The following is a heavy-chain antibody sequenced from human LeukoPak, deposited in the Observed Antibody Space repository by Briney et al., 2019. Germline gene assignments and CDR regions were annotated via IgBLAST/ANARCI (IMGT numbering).Heavy chain of an antibody. V-gene: IGHV3-7*01. J-gene: IGHJ4*02. Sequence: GGSLRLSCVGSVFPFSSCLMTWVRQAPGKGLEWVANIKQDGSKKSYVDSVKGRFTISRDNAKNSLYLQMNSLRAEDTAVYYCARGIAGYCSSTSCYRGVTDWGQGTLVTVSS. CDR3: ARGIAGYCSSTSCYRGVTD. CDR2: IKQDGSKK. D-gene: IGHD2-2*02. CDR1: VFPFSSCL.